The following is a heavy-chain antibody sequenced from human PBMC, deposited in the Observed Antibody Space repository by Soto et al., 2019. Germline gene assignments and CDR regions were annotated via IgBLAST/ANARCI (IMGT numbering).Heavy chain of an antibody. V-gene: IGHV4-31*03. Sequence: PSETLSLTCTVSGGSISSGGYYWSWIRQHPGKGLEWIGYIYYSGSTYYNPSLKSRVTISVDTSKNQFSLKLSSVTAADTAVYYCARDNSYWSSGYYHQLFDYWGQGTLVTVSS. CDR3: ARDNSYWSSGYYHQLFDY. J-gene: IGHJ4*02. CDR1: GGSISSGGYY. D-gene: IGHD3-22*01. CDR2: IYYSGST.